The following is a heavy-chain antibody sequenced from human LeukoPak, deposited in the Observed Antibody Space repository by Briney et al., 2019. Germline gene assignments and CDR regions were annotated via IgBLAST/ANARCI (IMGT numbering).Heavy chain of an antibody. CDR2: ISYDGSNR. J-gene: IGHJ4*02. V-gene: IGHV3-30*03. CDR1: GFTFSSYG. CDR3: AGRYDSSGYPLH. D-gene: IGHD3-22*01. Sequence: QPGGSLRLSCAASGFTFSSYGMHWVRQAPGKGLEWVAVISYDGSNRYYADSVKGRFTISRDTSKNTLYLQMNSLRAEDTAVYYCAGRYDSSGYPLHWGQGTLVTVSS.